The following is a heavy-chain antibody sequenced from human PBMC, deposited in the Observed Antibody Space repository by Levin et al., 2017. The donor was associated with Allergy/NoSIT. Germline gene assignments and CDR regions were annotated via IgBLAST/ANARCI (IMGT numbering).Heavy chain of an antibody. Sequence: PGGSLRLSCKASGYSPTNRDIHWVRQAAGQGLEWMGWMNPMSGTTHYTQSFQGRVTMTWNNSISTASMELSSLKFEDTAVYFCARAFCGDECYSEWLDPWGQGTLVTVSS. V-gene: IGHV1-8*01. J-gene: IGHJ5*02. D-gene: IGHD3-16*01. CDR1: GYSPTNRD. CDR2: MNPMSGTT. CDR3: ARAFCGDECYSEWLDP.